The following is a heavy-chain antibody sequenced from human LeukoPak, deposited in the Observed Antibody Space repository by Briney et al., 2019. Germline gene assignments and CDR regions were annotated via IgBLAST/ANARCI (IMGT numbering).Heavy chain of an antibody. D-gene: IGHD6-13*01. CDR1: GYTFTSYA. V-gene: IGHV1-3*01. J-gene: IGHJ4*02. Sequence: ASVTVSCTASGYTFTSYAMHWVRQAPGQRLEWMGWINAGNGNTKYSQKFQGRVTITRDTSASTAYMELSSLRSEDTAVYYCARVGGLAAVDYWGQGTLVTVSS. CDR2: INAGNGNT. CDR3: ARVGGLAAVDY.